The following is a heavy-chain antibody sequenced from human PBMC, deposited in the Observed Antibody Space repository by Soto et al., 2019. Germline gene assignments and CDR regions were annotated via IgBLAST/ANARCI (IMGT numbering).Heavy chain of an antibody. CDR3: ARQTYYYDSSGYYLFDY. Sequence: GESLKISCNGPGYSFTSYWISWVRQMPGKGLEWMERIDPSDSYTNYSPSFQGHVTISADKSISTAYLQWRSLKASDTAMYYCARQTYYYDSSGYYLFDYWGQGTLVTVSS. V-gene: IGHV5-10-1*01. CDR1: GYSFTSYW. CDR2: IDPSDSYT. D-gene: IGHD3-22*01. J-gene: IGHJ4*02.